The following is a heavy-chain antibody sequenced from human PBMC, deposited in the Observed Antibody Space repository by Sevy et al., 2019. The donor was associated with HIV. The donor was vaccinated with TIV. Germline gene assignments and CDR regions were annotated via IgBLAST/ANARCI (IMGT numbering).Heavy chain of an antibody. CDR3: VRDPHFDFWNGYYVNFDF. CDR2: ISGRDATV. J-gene: IGHJ4*02. D-gene: IGHD3-3*01. V-gene: IGHV3-48*03. Sequence: GGSLRLSCTASGFTFSSYDMNWVRQAPGKGLEWISSISGRDATVLYADSVKGRFTISRDNAMNSLYLQINSLRVEDTAVYYCVRDPHFDFWNGYYVNFDFWGQGTLVTVSS. CDR1: GFTFSSYD.